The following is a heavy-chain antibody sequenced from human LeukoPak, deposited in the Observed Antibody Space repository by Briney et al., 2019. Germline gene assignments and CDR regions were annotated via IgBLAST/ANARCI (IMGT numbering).Heavy chain of an antibody. D-gene: IGHD2-15*01. J-gene: IGHJ5*02. Sequence: PSETLSLTCTVPGGSISSYYWSWIRQPPGKGLEWIGYIYNSGITNHNPSLKSRVTISVDTSKNQFSLKLNSVTAADTAVYYCARASCSGGSCYVPSWGQGTLVTASS. CDR3: ARASCSGGSCYVPS. CDR1: GGSISSYY. V-gene: IGHV4-59*01. CDR2: IYNSGIT.